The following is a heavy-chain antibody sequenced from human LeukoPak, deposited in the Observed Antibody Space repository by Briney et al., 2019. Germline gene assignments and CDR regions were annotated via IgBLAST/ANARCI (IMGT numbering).Heavy chain of an antibody. CDR2: IYTSGST. Sequence: SETLSLTCTVSGGSISSYYWSWIRQPAGKGLEWIGRIYTSGSTNYNPSLESRVTMSVDTSKNQFSLKLSSVTAADPAVYYCAKEDIVVVPAAMGGYYYYYMDVWGKGTTVTVSS. D-gene: IGHD2-2*01. V-gene: IGHV4-4*07. J-gene: IGHJ6*03. CDR3: AKEDIVVVPAAMGGYYYYYMDV. CDR1: GGSISSYY.